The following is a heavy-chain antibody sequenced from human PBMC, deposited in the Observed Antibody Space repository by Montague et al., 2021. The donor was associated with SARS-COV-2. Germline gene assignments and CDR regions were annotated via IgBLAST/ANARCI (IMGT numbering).Heavy chain of an antibody. V-gene: IGHV4-59*01. J-gene: IGHJ4*02. CDR2: VSYRGST. D-gene: IGHD3-10*01. CDR1: GGFMTSYH. Sequence: SETLSLTCSVSGGFMTSYHWVWIRQPPGKGLEWIGYVSYRGSTNYNISLKSGVTISLDTSKNRFSLRVTSVTAADTAVYYCARDVRYYYDQWGQGILVTVSS. CDR3: ARDVRYYYDQ.